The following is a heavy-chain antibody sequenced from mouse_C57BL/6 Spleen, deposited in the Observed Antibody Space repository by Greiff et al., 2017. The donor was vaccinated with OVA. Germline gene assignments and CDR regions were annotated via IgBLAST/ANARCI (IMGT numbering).Heavy chain of an antibody. V-gene: IGHV14-4*01. CDR3: TINPPSYYAPRGAMDY. CDR2: IDPENGDT. Sequence: VQLQQSGAELVRPGASVKLSCTASGFNIKDDYMHWVKQRPEQGLEWIGWIDPENGDTEYASKFQGKATITADTSSNTDSLQLISLTSEDTAVYYCTINPPSYYAPRGAMDYWGQGTSVTVSS. CDR1: GFNIKDDY. J-gene: IGHJ4*01. D-gene: IGHD1-1*01.